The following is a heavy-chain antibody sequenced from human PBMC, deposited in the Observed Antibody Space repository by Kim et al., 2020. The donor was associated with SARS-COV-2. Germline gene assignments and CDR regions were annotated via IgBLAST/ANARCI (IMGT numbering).Heavy chain of an antibody. V-gene: IGHV4-31*02. CDR3: ARVVTIFGVVTTSDY. D-gene: IGHD3-3*01. Sequence: PSLKSRDTISVDTSKNQFSLKLSSVTAADTAVYYCARVVTIFGVVTTSDYWGQGTLVTVSS. J-gene: IGHJ4*02.